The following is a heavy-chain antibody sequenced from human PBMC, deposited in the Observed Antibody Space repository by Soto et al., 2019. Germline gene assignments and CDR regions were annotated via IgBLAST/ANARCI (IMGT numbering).Heavy chain of an antibody. Sequence: EVQLLESGGGLVQPGGSLRLSCAASGFTFSSYAMSWVRQAPGKGLEWVSAISGSGGSTYYADSVKGRFTISRDNSKNTLYLQMNSLRAEDTAVYYCAKKRSIAGIAAAGTFFDYWGQGTLVTVSS. D-gene: IGHD6-13*01. V-gene: IGHV3-23*01. J-gene: IGHJ4*02. CDR1: GFTFSSYA. CDR3: AKKRSIAGIAAAGTFFDY. CDR2: ISGSGGST.